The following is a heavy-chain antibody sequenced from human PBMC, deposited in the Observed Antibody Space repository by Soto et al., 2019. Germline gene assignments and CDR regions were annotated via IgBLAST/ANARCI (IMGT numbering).Heavy chain of an antibody. V-gene: IGHV1-69*04. Sequence: SVKVSCKASGCTFSSYTISWVRQAPGQGLEWMGRIFPNIGVTNYAQKFQGRVTMTTDTSISTAYLELSSLTSEDTAVYYCTIDGPVMTPTGSAFDIWGQGTMVTVSS. CDR3: TIDGPVMTPTGSAFDI. CDR1: GCTFSSYT. J-gene: IGHJ3*02. CDR2: IFPNIGVT. D-gene: IGHD3-9*01.